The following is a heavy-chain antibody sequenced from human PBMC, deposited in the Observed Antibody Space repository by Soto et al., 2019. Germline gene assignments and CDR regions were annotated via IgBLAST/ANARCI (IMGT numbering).Heavy chain of an antibody. CDR3: ASTPPPDTDHYYFDY. CDR1: GYTFTGYY. J-gene: IGHJ4*02. V-gene: IGHV1-2*02. D-gene: IGHD5-18*01. CDR2: INPNSGGT. Sequence: ASVKVSCKASGYTFTGYYMHWVRQAPGQGLEWMGWINPNSGGTNYAQKFQGRVTMTRDTSISTAYMELSRLRSDDTAVYYCASTPPPDTDHYYFDYWGQGTLVTV.